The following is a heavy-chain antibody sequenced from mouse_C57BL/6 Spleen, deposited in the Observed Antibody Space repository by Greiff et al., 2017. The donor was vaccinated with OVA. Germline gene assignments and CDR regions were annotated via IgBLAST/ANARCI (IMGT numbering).Heavy chain of an antibody. D-gene: IGHD1-1*02. J-gene: IGHJ2*01. CDR1: GFTFSDYG. Sequence: EVKLMESGGGLVKPGGSLKLSCAASGFTFSDYGMHWVRQAPEKGLEWVAYISNGSSTIYYADTVKGRFTISRANAKNTLFLQMSSLRTEDTAMSYCARGSFYYFDYWGQGTTLTVSS. CDR2: ISNGSSTI. CDR3: ARGSFYYFDY. V-gene: IGHV5-17*01.